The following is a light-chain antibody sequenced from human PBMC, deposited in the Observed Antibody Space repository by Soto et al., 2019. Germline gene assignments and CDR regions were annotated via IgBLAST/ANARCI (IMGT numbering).Light chain of an antibody. CDR2: AAS. CDR1: QSISSY. V-gene: IGKV1-39*01. CDR3: QQSYSTPPT. J-gene: IGKJ1*01. Sequence: DTQLPKDPSFWCGSVGARVTITCRASQSISSYLTWYQQKPGKAPTLLISAASSLQSGVPARFSGSGSGTDFTLTISSLQPEDFATYYCQQSYSTPPTFGQGTKVEIK.